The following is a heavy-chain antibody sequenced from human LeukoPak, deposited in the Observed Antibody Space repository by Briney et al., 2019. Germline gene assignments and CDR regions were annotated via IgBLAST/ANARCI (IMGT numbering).Heavy chain of an antibody. V-gene: IGHV3-23*01. CDR3: AKDLSGIVGATGAFDI. CDR2: ISGSAGNT. J-gene: IGHJ3*02. CDR1: GFTFTSYA. D-gene: IGHD1-26*01. Sequence: PGGSLRLSCAASGFTFTSYAMSWVRQAPGKGLEWVSGISGSAGNTYYADSVKGRFTISRDNSKNTLYLQMNSLRAEDTAVYYCAKDLSGIVGATGAFDIWGQGTMVTVSS.